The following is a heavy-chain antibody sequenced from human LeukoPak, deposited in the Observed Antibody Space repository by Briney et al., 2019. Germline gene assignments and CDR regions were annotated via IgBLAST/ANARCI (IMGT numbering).Heavy chain of an antibody. J-gene: IGHJ5*02. Sequence: SETLSLTCAVYGGSLFNYYWSWIRQSPGKGLEWIGDIDHTGGTSYNPALRSRVTMSIDPSRNQFYLKINSVTASDTAVYYCAMVLWQSARPGPWDQGSLVTVSS. D-gene: IGHD2/OR15-2a*01. CDR2: IDHTGGT. CDR1: GGSLFNYY. V-gene: IGHV4-34*01. CDR3: AMVLWQSARPGP.